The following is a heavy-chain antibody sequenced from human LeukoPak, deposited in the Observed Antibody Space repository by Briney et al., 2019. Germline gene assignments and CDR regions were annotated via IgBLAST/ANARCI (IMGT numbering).Heavy chain of an antibody. Sequence: PGGSLRLSCAASGFTFSSYAMHWVRQAPGKGLEWVAVISYDGSNKYYADSVKGRFTISRDNAKNSLYLQMNSLRAEDTAVYYCARQVDSSGYYLYGAFDIWGQGTMVTVSS. CDR2: ISYDGSNK. CDR1: GFTFSSYA. CDR3: ARQVDSSGYYLYGAFDI. V-gene: IGHV3-30*04. J-gene: IGHJ3*02. D-gene: IGHD3-22*01.